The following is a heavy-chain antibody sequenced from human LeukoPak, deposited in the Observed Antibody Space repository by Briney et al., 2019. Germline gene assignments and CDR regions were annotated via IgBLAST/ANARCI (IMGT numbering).Heavy chain of an antibody. V-gene: IGHV3-66*01. CDR3: ARANDYGDFPRED. CDR1: GFTVSSNY. J-gene: IGHJ4*02. Sequence: GGSLRLSCAASGFTVSSNYMSWVRQAPGKGLDWVSVIYSGGSTYYPDSVKDRFTISRDNSKNTLYLQMNSLRAEDTAVYYCARANDYGDFPREDWGQGTLVTVSS. CDR2: IYSGGST. D-gene: IGHD4-17*01.